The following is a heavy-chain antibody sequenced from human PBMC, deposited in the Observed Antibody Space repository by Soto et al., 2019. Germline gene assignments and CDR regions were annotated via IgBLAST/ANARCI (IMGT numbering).Heavy chain of an antibody. CDR3: ARLGRGYCYDGSCEPPH. J-gene: IGHJ4*02. CDR1: GYSFTNYW. CDR2: IYPGDSDT. Sequence: PGESLKISCKGSGYSFTNYWIGWVRQMPEKGLEWMGIIYPGDSDTRYSPSFQGQVTISADKSISTAYLQWSSLKASDTAIYYCARLGRGYCYDGSCEPPHWGQGTLVTVAS. V-gene: IGHV5-51*01. D-gene: IGHD2-15*01.